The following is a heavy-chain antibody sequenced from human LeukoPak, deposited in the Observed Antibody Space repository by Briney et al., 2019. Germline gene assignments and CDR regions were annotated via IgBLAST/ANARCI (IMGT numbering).Heavy chain of an antibody. Sequence: GSLRLSCVASGFTFSTYEFNWVRQPPGKGLEWIGSIYYSGSTYYNPSLKSRVTISVDTSKNQFSLKLSSVTAADTAVYYCARTYYDILTGPVNAFDIWGQGTMVTVSS. J-gene: IGHJ3*02. D-gene: IGHD3-9*01. CDR2: IYYSGST. CDR1: GFTFSTYEF. CDR3: ARTYYDILTGPVNAFDI. V-gene: IGHV4-39*07.